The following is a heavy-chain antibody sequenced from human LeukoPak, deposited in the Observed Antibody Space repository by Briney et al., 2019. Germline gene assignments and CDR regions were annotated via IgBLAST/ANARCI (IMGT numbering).Heavy chain of an antibody. J-gene: IGHJ6*02. D-gene: IGHD2-2*01. CDR3: ARDQGVVPAAYYYYYGMDV. Sequence: GVSLRLSCAASGFTFSSYWMSWVRQAPGKGLEWVANIKQDGSEKYYVDSVKGRFTISRDNAKNSLYLQMNSLGAEDTAVYYCARDQGVVPAAYYYYYGMDVWGQGTTVTVSS. V-gene: IGHV3-7*01. CDR2: IKQDGSEK. CDR1: GFTFSSYW.